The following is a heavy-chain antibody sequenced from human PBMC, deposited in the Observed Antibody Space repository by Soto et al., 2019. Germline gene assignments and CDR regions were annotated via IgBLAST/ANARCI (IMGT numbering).Heavy chain of an antibody. CDR3: AKGRAVGTD. CDR2: INTDGSDT. V-gene: IGHV3-74*01. J-gene: IGHJ4*02. D-gene: IGHD2-21*02. Sequence: VQLVESGGGLVQPGGSLRLSCAASGFTFSNYWMHWVRQAPGKGLVWLSRINTDGSDTFYVDSVKGRFTISRDNPKKTLYLQMSSLRADDTAVYYCAKGRAVGTDWGQGTLVTVSS. CDR1: GFTFSNYW.